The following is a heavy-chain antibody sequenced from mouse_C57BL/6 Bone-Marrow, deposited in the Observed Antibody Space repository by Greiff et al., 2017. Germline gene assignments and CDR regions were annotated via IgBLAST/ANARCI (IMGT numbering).Heavy chain of an antibody. CDR3: ARREVGTGRGAMDY. CDR1: GYTFTSYG. J-gene: IGHJ4*01. CDR2: IYPRSGNT. D-gene: IGHD4-1*01. V-gene: IGHV1-81*01. Sequence: QVQLQQSGAELARPGASVKLSCKASGYTFTSYGISWVKQRTGQGLEWIGEIYPRSGNTYYNEKFKGKATLTADKSSSTAYMELRSLTSEDSAVYFCARREVGTGRGAMDYWGQGTSVTVSS.